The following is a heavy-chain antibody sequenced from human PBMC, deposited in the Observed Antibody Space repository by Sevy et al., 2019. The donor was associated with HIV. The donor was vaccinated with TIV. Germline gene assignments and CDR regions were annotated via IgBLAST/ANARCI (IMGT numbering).Heavy chain of an antibody. V-gene: IGHV3-30*18. J-gene: IGHJ6*02. CDR1: GFTFSSYG. CDR3: AKDQSKVVPAAILSGEDYYYYGMDV. Sequence: GGSLRLSCAASGFTFSSYGMHWVRQAPGKGLEWVAVISYDGSNKYYADSVKGRFTISRDNSKNTLYLQMNSLRAEDTAMYYCAKDQSKVVPAAILSGEDYYYYGMDVWGQGTTVTVSS. CDR2: ISYDGSNK. D-gene: IGHD2-2*02.